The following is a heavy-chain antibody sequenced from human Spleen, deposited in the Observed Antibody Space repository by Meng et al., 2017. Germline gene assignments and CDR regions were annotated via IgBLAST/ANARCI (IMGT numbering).Heavy chain of an antibody. J-gene: IGHJ4*02. CDR3: ARGPTTMAHDFDY. Sequence: QVQLQESGPGLVRPSETLSLTCTISGGSVISGSYYWSWIRQPPGKGLEWIGYMYFSGSTNYNPSLKSRVTISVDTSKKQFSLKVTSVTAADTAVYYCARGPTTMAHDFDYWGQGTLVTVSS. CDR1: GGSVISGSYY. D-gene: IGHD4-11*01. V-gene: IGHV4-61*01. CDR2: MYFSGST.